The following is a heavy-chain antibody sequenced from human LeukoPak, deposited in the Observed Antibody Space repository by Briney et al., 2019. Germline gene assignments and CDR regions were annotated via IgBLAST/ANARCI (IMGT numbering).Heavy chain of an antibody. V-gene: IGHV4-39*01. J-gene: IGHJ5*02. Sequence: SETLSLTCTVSGGSISSTRNYWGWIRQPPGKGLEWIGSIYYSGSTYYNPSLKSRVTISTDAPKNQFSLKLSSVIAADTAVYYCAMAVTGPYNWFDPWGQGTLVTASS. CDR1: GGSISSTRNY. CDR3: AMAVTGPYNWFDP. D-gene: IGHD6-19*01. CDR2: IYYSGST.